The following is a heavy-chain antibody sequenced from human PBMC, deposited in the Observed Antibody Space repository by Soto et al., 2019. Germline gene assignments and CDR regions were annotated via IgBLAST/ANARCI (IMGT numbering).Heavy chain of an antibody. CDR2: MNPNSGNT. D-gene: IGHD3-9*01. Sequence: ASVKVSCKASGYTFTSYDINWVRQATGQGLEWMGWMNPNSGNTGYAQKFQGRVTMTRNTSISTAYMELSSLRSEDTAVYYCARAPRYDLLTNWFDPWGQGTLVTVFS. V-gene: IGHV1-8*01. CDR3: ARAPRYDLLTNWFDP. CDR1: GYTFTSYD. J-gene: IGHJ5*02.